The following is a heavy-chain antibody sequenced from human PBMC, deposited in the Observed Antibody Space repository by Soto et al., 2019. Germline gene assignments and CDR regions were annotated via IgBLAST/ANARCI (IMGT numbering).Heavy chain of an antibody. V-gene: IGHV3-23*01. CDR1: GLNFSGYA. CDR2: ISGSGGST. Sequence: PGGSMRVSCAAAGLNFSGYAMSWVRQEPGKGLEWVSAISGSGGSTYYADSVKGRFTISRDNSKNTLYLQMNSLRAEDTAVYYCAKDHKQWLVPYYFDYWGQGTLVTVSS. CDR3: AKDHKQWLVPYYFDY. J-gene: IGHJ4*02. D-gene: IGHD6-19*01.